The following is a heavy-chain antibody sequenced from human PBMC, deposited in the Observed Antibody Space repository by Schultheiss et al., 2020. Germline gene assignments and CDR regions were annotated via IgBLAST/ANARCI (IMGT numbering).Heavy chain of an antibody. CDR1: GFTFSNYA. D-gene: IGHD2-8*01. CDR2: ISSGGST. V-gene: IGHV3-NL1*01. J-gene: IGHJ4*01. CDR3: ARLRGYAMDY. Sequence: GGSLRLSCVASGFTFSNYAMHWVRQAPGKGLEWVASISSGGSTYYPDSVKGRFTISRDNARNILYLQMSSLRSEDTAMYYCARLRGYAMDYWGQGTSVTVAS.